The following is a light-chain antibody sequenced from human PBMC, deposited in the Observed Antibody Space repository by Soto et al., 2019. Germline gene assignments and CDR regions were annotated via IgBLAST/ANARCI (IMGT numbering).Light chain of an antibody. Sequence: DIQMTQSPSSLSASVGDRVSITCQASQDISHYLNWYQQKPGKAPTLLIYDASNLETGVPSRFSGGGSGTDFTSTISSLQPEDIATYYCQQYDNLPFTFGGGTKVEIK. V-gene: IGKV1-33*01. CDR2: DAS. CDR3: QQYDNLPFT. CDR1: QDISHY. J-gene: IGKJ4*01.